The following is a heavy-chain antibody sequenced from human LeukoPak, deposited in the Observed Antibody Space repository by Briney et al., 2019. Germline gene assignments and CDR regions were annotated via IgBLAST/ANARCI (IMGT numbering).Heavy chain of an antibody. D-gene: IGHD6-19*01. CDR3: AKARLSTGWAYNDY. J-gene: IGHJ4*02. CDR2: VVGGGGTT. Sequence: GGSLRLSCAASGLTFVNYAMSWVRQAPGEGLEWVSAVVGGGGTTFYADSVKGRFTISRDNSKNTVYLQINRLRAEDTAVYYCAKARLSTGWAYNDYWGQGTQVTVSS. V-gene: IGHV3-23*01. CDR1: GLTFVNYA.